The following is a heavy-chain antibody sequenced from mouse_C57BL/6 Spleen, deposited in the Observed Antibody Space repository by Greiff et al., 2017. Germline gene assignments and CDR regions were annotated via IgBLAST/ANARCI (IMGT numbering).Heavy chain of an antibody. CDR2: IDPETGGT. Sequence: QVQLQQSGAELVRPGASVTLSCKASGYTFTDYEMHWVKQTPVHGLEWIGAIDPETGGTAYNQKFKGKAILTADKSSSTAYMELRSLTSEDSAVYYCTRREDGYYGYFDVWGTGTTVTVSS. V-gene: IGHV1-15*01. D-gene: IGHD2-3*01. J-gene: IGHJ1*03. CDR1: GYTFTDYE. CDR3: TRREDGYYGYFDV.